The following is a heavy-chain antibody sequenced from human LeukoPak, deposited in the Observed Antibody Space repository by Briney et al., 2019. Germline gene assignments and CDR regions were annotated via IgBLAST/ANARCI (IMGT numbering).Heavy chain of an antibody. CDR2: IKQDGSEQ. J-gene: IGHJ3*02. D-gene: IGHD3-10*01. Sequence: GGSLRLSCAASGFTFSTYWMTWVRQAPGKGLEWVANIKQDGSEQYYVGSVKGRFTISRDNAKNSLYLQMNSLRAEDTAVYYCARDSSMVRGVIITDPAFDIWGQGTMVTVSS. V-gene: IGHV3-7*05. CDR1: GFTFSTYW. CDR3: ARDSSMVRGVIITDPAFDI.